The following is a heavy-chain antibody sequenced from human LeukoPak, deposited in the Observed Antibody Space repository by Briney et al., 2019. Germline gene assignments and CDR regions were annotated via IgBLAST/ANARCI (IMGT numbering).Heavy chain of an antibody. Sequence: ASVKVPCMASGYTFTGYYMHWVRQAPGQGLEWMGWINPNSGGTNYAQKFQGRVTMTRDTSISTAYMELSRLRSDDTAVYYCARVRGYDYIDYWGQGTLVTVSS. J-gene: IGHJ4*02. V-gene: IGHV1-2*02. D-gene: IGHD5-12*01. CDR1: GYTFTGYY. CDR2: INPNSGGT. CDR3: ARVRGYDYIDY.